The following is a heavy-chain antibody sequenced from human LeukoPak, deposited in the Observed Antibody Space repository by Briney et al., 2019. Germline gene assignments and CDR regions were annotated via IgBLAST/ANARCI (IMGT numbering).Heavy chain of an antibody. J-gene: IGHJ6*02. CDR3: ARDRALMITFGGVIVIPPGEDGMDV. CDR1: GYTFTSYG. V-gene: IGHV1-18*01. D-gene: IGHD3-16*02. Sequence: ASVKVSCKASGYTFTSYGISWVRQAPGQGLEWMGWISAYNGNTNYAQKLQGRVTMTTDTSTSTAYMELRSLRSDDTAVYYCARDRALMITFGGVIVIPPGEDGMDVWGQGTTVTVSS. CDR2: ISAYNGNT.